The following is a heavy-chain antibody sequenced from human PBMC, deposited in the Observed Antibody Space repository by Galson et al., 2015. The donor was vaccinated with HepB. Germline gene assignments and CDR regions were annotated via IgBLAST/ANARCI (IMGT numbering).Heavy chain of an antibody. CDR1: GYTFTSYA. CDR3: ARDPALHYYFDY. V-gene: IGHV1-3*01. Sequence: SVKVSCKASGYTFTSYAMHWVRQAPGQRLEWMGWINAGNGNTKYSQKFQGRVTITRDTSASTAYMELSSLRSEDTAVYYCARDPALHYYFDYWGQGTLVTVSS. CDR2: INAGNGNT. J-gene: IGHJ4*02.